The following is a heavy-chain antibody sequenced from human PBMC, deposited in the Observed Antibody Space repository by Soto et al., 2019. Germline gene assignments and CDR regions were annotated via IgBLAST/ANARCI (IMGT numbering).Heavy chain of an antibody. J-gene: IGHJ4*02. CDR1: GFTFSDYY. V-gene: IGHV3-11*01. CDR3: ARGYYYDSSTCPTRFDY. CDR2: ISSSGSTI. D-gene: IGHD3-22*01. Sequence: GGSLRLSCAASGFTFSDYYMSWIRQAPWKGLEWLSYISSSGSTIYYADSVRGRFTISRDNAKSSLFLQMNSLSAEDTAVYYCARGYYYDSSTCPTRFDYWGQGTLVTVSS.